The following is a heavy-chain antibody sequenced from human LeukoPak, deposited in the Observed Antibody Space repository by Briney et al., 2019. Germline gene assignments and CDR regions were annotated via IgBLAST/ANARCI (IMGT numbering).Heavy chain of an antibody. CDR3: ARGSVLRFLEWHDY. CDR2: INAGNGNT. CDR1: GYTFTSYA. V-gene: IGHV1-3*03. D-gene: IGHD3-3*01. Sequence: ASVKVSCKASGYTFTSYAMHWVRQAPGQRLEWMGWINAGNGNTKYSQEFQGRVTITRDTSASTAYMELSSLRSEDMAVYYCARGSVLRFLEWHDYWGQGTLVTVSS. J-gene: IGHJ4*02.